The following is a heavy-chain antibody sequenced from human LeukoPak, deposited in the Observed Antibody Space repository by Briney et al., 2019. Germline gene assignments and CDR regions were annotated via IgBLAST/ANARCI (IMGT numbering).Heavy chain of an antibody. CDR1: GGSISSSSYH. V-gene: IGHV4-39*07. Sequence: PSETLSLTCTVSGGSISSSSYHWGWIRQPPGKGLEWIGSIYYSGSTYYNPSLKSRVTISVDTSKNQFSLKLSSVTAADTAVYYCARVRPEDFWSGYPTIPPNYFDYWGQGTLVTVSS. J-gene: IGHJ4*02. D-gene: IGHD3-3*01. CDR2: IYYSGST. CDR3: ARVRPEDFWSGYPTIPPNYFDY.